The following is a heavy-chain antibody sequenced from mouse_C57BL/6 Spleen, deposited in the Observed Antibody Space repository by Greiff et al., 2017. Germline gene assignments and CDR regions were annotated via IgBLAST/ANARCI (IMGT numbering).Heavy chain of an antibody. CDR1: GFTFSSYA. V-gene: IGHV5-4*03. CDR2: ISDGGSYT. CDR3: ARGSLGSYLYYFDY. D-gene: IGHD1-1*02. Sequence: EVKLVESGGGLVKPGGSLKLSCAASGFTFSSYAMSWVRQTPEKRLEWVATISDGGSYTYYPDNVKGRFTISRDNDKNNLYLQRSQLQSEDTAMYYGARGSLGSYLYYFDYWGKGTTLTVSS. J-gene: IGHJ2*01.